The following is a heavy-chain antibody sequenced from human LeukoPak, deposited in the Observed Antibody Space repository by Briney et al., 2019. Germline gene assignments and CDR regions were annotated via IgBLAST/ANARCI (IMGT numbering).Heavy chain of an antibody. CDR2: IISSGNSM. J-gene: IGHJ6*03. V-gene: IGHV3-21*01. CDR3: ARKGDAYGSDSYFYMDV. CDR1: GFTFSSYS. Sequence: GGSLRLSCEASGFTFSSYSMNWVRQAPGKGLEWVSCIISSGNSMYYADSVKGRFTISRDNAKNSLFLQMNSLRAEDTAVYYCARKGDAYGSDSYFYMDVWGKGTAVTVSS. D-gene: IGHD5-24*01.